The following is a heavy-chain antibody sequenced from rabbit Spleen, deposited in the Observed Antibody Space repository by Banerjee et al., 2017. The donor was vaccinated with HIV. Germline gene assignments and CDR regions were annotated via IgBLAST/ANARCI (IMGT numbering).Heavy chain of an antibody. CDR1: GFTLSTYY. V-gene: IGHV1S7*01. Sequence: QLKESGGGLVQPGGSLKLSCKASGFTLSTYYMNWVRQAPGKGLEWIGYIDPVFGSAYYASWVNGRFSISRENTQNTVSLQLNSLTAADTATYFCARGGGLWGPGTLVTVS. CDR3: ARGGGL. CDR2: IDPVFGSA. J-gene: IGHJ4*01.